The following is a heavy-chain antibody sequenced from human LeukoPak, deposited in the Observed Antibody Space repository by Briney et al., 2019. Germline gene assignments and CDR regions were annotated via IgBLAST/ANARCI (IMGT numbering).Heavy chain of an antibody. CDR1: GGSISSYY. D-gene: IGHD5-18*01. CDR2: IYYGGST. V-gene: IGHV4-59*01. CDR3: ARDLTEYSYDY. J-gene: IGHJ4*02. Sequence: SETLSLTCTVSGGSISSYYWSWIRQPPGKGLEWIGYIYYGGSTNYNPSLKSRVTISVDTSKNQFSLKLSSVTAADTAVYYCARDLTEYSYDYWGQGTLVTVSS.